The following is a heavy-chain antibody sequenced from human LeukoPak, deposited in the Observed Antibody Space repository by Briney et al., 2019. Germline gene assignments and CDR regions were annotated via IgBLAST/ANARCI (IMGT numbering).Heavy chain of an antibody. CDR1: GYSFTSYW. J-gene: IGHJ4*02. D-gene: IGHD2-15*01. CDR2: IYPGDSDT. V-gene: IGHV5-51*01. Sequence: GESLKISCKGSGYSFTSYWIGWVRQMPGKGLEWMGIIYPGDSDTRYSPSFQGQVTISADKSISTAYLQWSSLKASDTAMYYCARSLEGDVVAARNPFDYWGQGTLVTVSS. CDR3: ARSLEGDVVAARNPFDY.